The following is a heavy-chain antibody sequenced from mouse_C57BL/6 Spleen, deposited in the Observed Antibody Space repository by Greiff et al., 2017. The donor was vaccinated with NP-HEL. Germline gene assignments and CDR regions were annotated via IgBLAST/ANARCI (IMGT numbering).Heavy chain of an antibody. V-gene: IGHV1-52*01. CDR2: IDPSDRET. CDR1: GYTFTSYW. D-gene: IGHD2-1*01. J-gene: IGHJ2*01. Sequence: VQLQQPGAELVRPGSSVKLSCKASGYTFTSYWMHWVKQRPIQGLEWIGNIDPSDRETHYNQKFKDKATLTVDQSSSTAYMQLSSLTSEDSAVYYWARGYGNYVLDYWGQGTTLTVSS. CDR3: ARGYGNYVLDY.